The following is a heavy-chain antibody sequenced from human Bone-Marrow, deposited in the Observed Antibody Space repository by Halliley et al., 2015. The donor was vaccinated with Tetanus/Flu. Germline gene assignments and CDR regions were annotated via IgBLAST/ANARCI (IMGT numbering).Heavy chain of an antibody. V-gene: IGHV5-51*01. CDR3: ATFEFSSSDFDY. J-gene: IGHJ4*02. D-gene: IGHD2-15*01. Sequence: EWLGVIFPGGSDPKYGPSFPGQVTISADKSINPAYLLWSSLRPSDTAIYYCATFEFSSSDFDYWGQGTPVTVSS. CDR2: IFPGGSDP.